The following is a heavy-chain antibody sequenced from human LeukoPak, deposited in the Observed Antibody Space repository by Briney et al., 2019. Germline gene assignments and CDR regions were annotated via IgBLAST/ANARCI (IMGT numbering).Heavy chain of an antibody. J-gene: IGHJ4*02. CDR3: ARDKGYSSDY. Sequence: GGSLRLSCADSGFSLSSYWMHWVRQAPGKGLVWVSRINNDGINTNYADSVKGRFTISKDNAKNTLYLQMNSLRAEDTAVYYCARDKGYSSDYWGQGTLVTVSS. D-gene: IGHD2-15*01. CDR2: INNDGINT. CDR1: GFSLSSYW. V-gene: IGHV3-74*01.